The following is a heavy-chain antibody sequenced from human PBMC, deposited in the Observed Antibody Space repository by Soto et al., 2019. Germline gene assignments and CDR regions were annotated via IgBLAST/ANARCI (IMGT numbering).Heavy chain of an antibody. CDR1: GGSINSYY. CDR3: ATRPPQIVVTLLPFPS. D-gene: IGHD2-15*01. V-gene: IGHV4-59*12. J-gene: IGHJ5*02. CDR2: ISYTGST. Sequence: SETLSLTCTVSGGSINSYYWTWIRQPPGKGLEWIGYISYTGSTRYNPSLKGRVTISVDKPNNQFSLKLTSMTGADTAVYYCATRPPQIVVTLLPFPSWGQGTPVTVSS.